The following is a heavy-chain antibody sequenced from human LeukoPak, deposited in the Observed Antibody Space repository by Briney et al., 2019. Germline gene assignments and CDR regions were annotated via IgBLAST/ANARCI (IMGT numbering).Heavy chain of an antibody. D-gene: IGHD4-17*01. CDR2: ISSSSSTV. CDR1: GFTFSSYS. J-gene: IGHJ6*02. V-gene: IGHV3-48*01. CDR3: AKDTPLATVTTEDYYYYYGMDV. Sequence: GGSLRLSCAASGFTFSSYSMNWVRQAPGKGLVWVSYISSSSSTVYYADSVKGRFTISRDNAKNSLYLQMNSLRAEDTAVYYCAKDTPLATVTTEDYYYYYGMDVWGQGTTVTVSS.